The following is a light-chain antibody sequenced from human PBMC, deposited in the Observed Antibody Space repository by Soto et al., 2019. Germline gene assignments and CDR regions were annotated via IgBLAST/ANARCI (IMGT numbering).Light chain of an antibody. Sequence: DIVMTQSPDSLAVSLGERATINCKSSQSVFYSPNNMNYLAWYQQKAGQPPKLLIYWASTRESGVPDRFGGSGSGTEFTLTISSLQAEDVAVYYCQQYYSTPWTFGQGTKVDIK. V-gene: IGKV4-1*01. CDR1: QSVFYSPNNMNY. CDR3: QQYYSTPWT. CDR2: WAS. J-gene: IGKJ1*01.